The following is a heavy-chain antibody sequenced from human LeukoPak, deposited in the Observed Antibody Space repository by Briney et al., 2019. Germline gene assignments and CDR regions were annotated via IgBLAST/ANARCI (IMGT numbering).Heavy chain of an antibody. D-gene: IGHD3-10*01. CDR1: GFTFTNYW. V-gene: IGHV3-43*02. Sequence: GGSLRLSCVVSGFTFTNYWIHWVRQAPGKGLEWVSLISGDGGSTYYADSVKGLFTISRDNSKNSLYLQMNSLRTEDTALYYCAKAWFGERSGGGFDYWGQGTLVTVSS. CDR3: AKAWFGERSGGGFDY. J-gene: IGHJ4*02. CDR2: ISGDGGST.